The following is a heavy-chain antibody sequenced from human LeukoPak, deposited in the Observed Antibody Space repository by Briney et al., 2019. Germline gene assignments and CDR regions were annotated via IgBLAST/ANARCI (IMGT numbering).Heavy chain of an antibody. D-gene: IGHD3-10*02. V-gene: IGHV4-39*07. Sequence: SETLSLTCSVSGDSLSNSRVYWGWLRQTPGGGLEWIGSIYNNGRTYYKSSLESRDTISVDTPKNQFSLKLTSVTAADTAVYYCAREGASQDVRGFDYWGQGTQVTVSS. CDR2: IYNNGRT. CDR3: AREGASQDVRGFDY. CDR1: GDSLSNSRVY. J-gene: IGHJ4*02.